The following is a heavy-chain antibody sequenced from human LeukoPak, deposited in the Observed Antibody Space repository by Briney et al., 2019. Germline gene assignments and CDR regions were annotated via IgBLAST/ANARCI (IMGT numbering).Heavy chain of an antibody. CDR1: GGSFSGYY. V-gene: IGHV4-34*01. Sequence: SETLSLTCAVYGGSFSGYYWSWIRQSPGKGLEWIGEINHSGSTNYNPSLKSRVTISVDTSKNQFSLKVSSVTAADTAVYYCARLWRYYGSGSYYKLPYYFDYWGQGTLVTVSS. CDR2: INHSGST. J-gene: IGHJ4*02. D-gene: IGHD3-10*01. CDR3: ARLWRYYGSGSYYKLPYYFDY.